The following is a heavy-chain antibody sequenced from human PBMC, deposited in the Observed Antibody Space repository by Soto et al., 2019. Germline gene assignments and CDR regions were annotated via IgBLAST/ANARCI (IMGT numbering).Heavy chain of an antibody. J-gene: IGHJ4*02. D-gene: IGHD2-15*01. V-gene: IGHV1-69*01. CDR2: IIPIFGTA. CDR1: GGTFSSYA. CDR3: ARDPGAGYCSGGSCLAVDY. Sequence: QVQLVQSGAEVKKPGSSVKVSRKASGGTFSSYAISWVRQAPGQGLEWMGGIIPIFGTANYAQKFQGRVTITADESTSTAYMELSSLRSEDTAVYYCARDPGAGYCSGGSCLAVDYWGQGTLVTVSS.